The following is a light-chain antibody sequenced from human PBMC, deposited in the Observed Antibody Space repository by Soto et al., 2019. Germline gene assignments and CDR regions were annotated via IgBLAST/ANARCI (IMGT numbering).Light chain of an antibody. CDR1: QSVSSSS. V-gene: IGKV3-20*01. Sequence: EIVLTQSPDTLSLSPGERATLSCRASQSVSSSSLAWYQQQPGQGPRLLIYGASSRATGVPDRFSGSGSGTDFTLTINRLEPEDFVVYYCQKYGSSPLTFGGGTKVEIK. CDR3: QKYGSSPLT. J-gene: IGKJ4*01. CDR2: GAS.